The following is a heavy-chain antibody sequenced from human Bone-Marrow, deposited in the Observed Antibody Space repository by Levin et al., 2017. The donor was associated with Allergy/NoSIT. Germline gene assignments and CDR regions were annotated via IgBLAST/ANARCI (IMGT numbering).Heavy chain of an antibody. CDR1: GFTFSSYT. D-gene: IGHD3-10*01. J-gene: IGHJ3*02. V-gene: IGHV3-48*01. Sequence: HAGGSLRLSCTASGFTFSSYTMNWVRQAPGEGMEWISYISRTADAIHYADSVKGRFTISRDNAKNSLDLQMNSLRGEDTAIYYCARGHISGNNAFDIWGRGTMVTVSS. CDR2: ISRTADAI. CDR3: ARGHISGNNAFDI.